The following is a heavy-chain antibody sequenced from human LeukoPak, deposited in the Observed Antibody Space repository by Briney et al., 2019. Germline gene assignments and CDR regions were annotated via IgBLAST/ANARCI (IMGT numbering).Heavy chain of an antibody. CDR1: GGSISSYY. D-gene: IGHD2-21*02. CDR3: ARYYCAGVCYYFQH. J-gene: IGHJ1*01. V-gene: IGHV4-59*01. Sequence: SETLSLTCTVSGGSISSYYWSWIRQPPGKGLEWIGYVYYSGSTNYNPSLESRVTISVDTSKNQFSLKLSSVTAADTAVYYCARYYCAGVCYYFQHWGQGTLVTVSS. CDR2: VYYSGST.